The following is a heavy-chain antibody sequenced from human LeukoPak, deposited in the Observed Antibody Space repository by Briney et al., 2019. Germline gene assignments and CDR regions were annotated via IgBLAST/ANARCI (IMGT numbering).Heavy chain of an antibody. V-gene: IGHV1-69*02. CDR1: GGTFSSYT. CDR3: ARSMVRGVIITLGAFDI. CDR2: IIPILGIA. D-gene: IGHD3-10*01. Sequence: SVKVSCRASGGTFSSYTISWVRQAPGQGLEWMGRIIPILGIANYAQKFQGRVTITADKSTSTAYMELSSLRSEDTAVYYCARSMVRGVIITLGAFDIWGQGTMVTVSS. J-gene: IGHJ3*02.